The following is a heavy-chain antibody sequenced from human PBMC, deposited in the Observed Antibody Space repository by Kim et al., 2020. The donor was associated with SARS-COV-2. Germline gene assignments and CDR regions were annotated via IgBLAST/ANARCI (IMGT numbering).Heavy chain of an antibody. Sequence: GGSLRLSCAASGFIFHEYSMHWVRQAPGKDLEWVALITWDGGSTFYADSVKGRFTISRDNSENSLHMQMNSLTIEDSALYYCAKEKSRIWDFWGQGTLVTVS. CDR3: AKEKSRIWDF. V-gene: IGHV3-43*01. CDR2: ITWDGGST. CDR1: GFIFHEYS. J-gene: IGHJ4*02. D-gene: IGHD3-16*01.